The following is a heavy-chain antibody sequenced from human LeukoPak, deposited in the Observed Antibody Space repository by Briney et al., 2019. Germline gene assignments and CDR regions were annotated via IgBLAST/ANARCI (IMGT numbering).Heavy chain of an antibody. CDR2: ISAYNGNT. J-gene: IGHJ4*02. CDR1: GYTFTSYG. Sequence: ASVKVSCKASGYTFTSYGISWVRQAPGQGLEWMGWISAYNGNTNYAQKLQGRVTMTTDTSTSTAYMELRSLRSDDTAVYYCAREVGYYYDSSGYPFSYYFDYWGQGTLVTVSS. V-gene: IGHV1-18*01. D-gene: IGHD3-22*01. CDR3: AREVGYYYDSSGYPFSYYFDY.